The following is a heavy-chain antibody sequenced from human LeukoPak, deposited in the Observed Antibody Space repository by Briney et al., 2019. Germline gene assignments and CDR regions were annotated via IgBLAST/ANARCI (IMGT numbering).Heavy chain of an antibody. Sequence: GGSLRLSCAASGFTVSSNYMSWVRQAPGKGLEWVSVIYSGGSTYYADSVKGRFTISRDNSKNSLYLQMNSLRAEDTAVYYCARGGEDNWNYYSYFDYWGQGTLVTVSS. CDR1: GFTVSSNY. CDR2: IYSGGST. CDR3: ARGGEDNWNYYSYFDY. D-gene: IGHD1-7*01. V-gene: IGHV3-53*01. J-gene: IGHJ4*02.